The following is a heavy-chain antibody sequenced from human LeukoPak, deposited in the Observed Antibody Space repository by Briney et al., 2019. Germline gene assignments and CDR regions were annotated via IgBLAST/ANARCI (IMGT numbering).Heavy chain of an antibody. CDR3: AKGRGYYDSSGYYYFDY. V-gene: IGHV3-23*01. D-gene: IGHD3-22*01. CDR1: GFTFSSYA. J-gene: IGHJ4*02. CDR2: ISGSGGST. Sequence: GGSLRHSCAASGFTFSSYAMSWVRHAPGKGLEWVSAISGSGGSTYYADSVKGRFTISRDNSKNTLYLQMNSLRAEDTAVYYCAKGRGYYDSSGYYYFDYWGQGTLVTVSS.